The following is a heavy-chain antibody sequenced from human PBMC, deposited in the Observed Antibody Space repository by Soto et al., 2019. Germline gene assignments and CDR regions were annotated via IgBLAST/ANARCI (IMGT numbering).Heavy chain of an antibody. J-gene: IGHJ6*02. CDR2: IYYSGST. V-gene: IGHV4-31*03. CDR3: ARDRQVPAAMAPTYYYGMDV. Sequence: SETLSLTCTVSGGSISSGGYYWSWIRQHPGKGLEWIGYIYYSGSTYYNPSLKSRVTISVDTSKNQFSLKLSSVTAADTAVYYCARDRQVPAAMAPTYYYGMDVWGQGATVTVSS. CDR1: GGSISSGGYY. D-gene: IGHD2-2*01.